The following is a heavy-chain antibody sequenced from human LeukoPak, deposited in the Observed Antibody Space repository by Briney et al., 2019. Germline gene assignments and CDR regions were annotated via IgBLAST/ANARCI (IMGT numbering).Heavy chain of an antibody. Sequence: ASVKVSCKTSGYTFTNYGMHWVRQAPRQSPEWMGWINTGNGNTKSSQKFQDRVTLTRDTFASTAYMELNSLSSGDTAVYYCARVPLNDASRHYYPHWGQGTLVSVSS. CDR3: ARVPLNDASRHYYPH. CDR1: GYTFTNYG. CDR2: INTGNGNT. V-gene: IGHV1-3*04. J-gene: IGHJ1*01. D-gene: IGHD3-10*01.